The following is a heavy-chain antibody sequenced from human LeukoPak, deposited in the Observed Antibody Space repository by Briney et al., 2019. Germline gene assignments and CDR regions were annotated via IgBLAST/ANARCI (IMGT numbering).Heavy chain of an antibody. J-gene: IGHJ6*03. CDR3: ARDRDFSSGWLDYYYYYMDV. Sequence: ASVKVSCKASGYTFTGYYMHWVRQAPGQGLEWMGWINPNSGGTNYAQKFQGRVTMTRDTSISTAYMELSRLRSDDTAVYYCARDRDFSSGWLDYYYYYMDVWGKGTTVTISS. CDR2: INPNSGGT. V-gene: IGHV1-2*02. D-gene: IGHD6-19*01. CDR1: GYTFTGYY.